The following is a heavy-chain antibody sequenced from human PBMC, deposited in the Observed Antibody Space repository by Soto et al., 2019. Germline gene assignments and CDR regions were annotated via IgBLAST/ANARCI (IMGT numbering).Heavy chain of an antibody. CDR1: GFSLSNVRMG. CDR3: ARVYCSSSSCHNYYFDY. D-gene: IGHD2-2*02. V-gene: IGHV2-26*01. CDR2: IFSNDEK. Sequence: SGPTLVNPTETLTLTCTVSGFSLSNVRMGVSWIRQPPGKALEWLAHIFSNDEKSYSTSLKSRLTISKDTSKSQVVLTMTNMDPVDTAIYYCARVYCSSSSCHNYYFDYWGQGTLVTVSS. J-gene: IGHJ4*02.